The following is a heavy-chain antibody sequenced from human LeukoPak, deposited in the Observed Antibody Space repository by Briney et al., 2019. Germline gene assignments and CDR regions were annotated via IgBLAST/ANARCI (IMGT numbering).Heavy chain of an antibody. V-gene: IGHV3-23*01. D-gene: IGHD5-12*01. CDR1: GFTFSGYA. CDR3: AKDPASYEYYFDY. Sequence: GGSLRLSCAASGFTFSGYAMSWVRQAPGKGLEWVSSISASAGTTYYADSVKGRFTISRDNSKNTLDLQMNSLRAEDTAVYYCAKDPASYEYYFDYWGQGTLVTVS. CDR2: ISASAGTT. J-gene: IGHJ4*02.